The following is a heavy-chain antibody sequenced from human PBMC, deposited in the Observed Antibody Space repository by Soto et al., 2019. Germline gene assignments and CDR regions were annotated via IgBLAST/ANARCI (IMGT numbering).Heavy chain of an antibody. J-gene: IGHJ6*02. V-gene: IGHV1-18*01. CDR3: ARDRDDNIDYGYYYYGIDI. D-gene: IGHD3-22*01. Sequence: ASVKVSCKASGYTFTNYGISWVRQAPGQGLEWMGWISDYNGNTNYAQKFQGRVTMTTDTSTSTAYMELRSLRSDDTAVYYCARDRDDNIDYGYYYYGIDIWGQGTMVTVSS. CDR1: GYTFTNYG. CDR2: ISDYNGNT.